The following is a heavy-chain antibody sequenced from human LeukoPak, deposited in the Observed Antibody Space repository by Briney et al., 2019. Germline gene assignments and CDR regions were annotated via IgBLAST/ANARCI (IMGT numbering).Heavy chain of an antibody. V-gene: IGHV3-23*01. CDR3: AKLGGYYDNSASRYFDY. Sequence: PGGSLRLSCAASGFTFGEYTMNWIRQTPGKGLEWVSGIYGGGRVRFYADSVRGRFTITRDNSKNTVYLQMNSLRADDTAVYYCAKLGGYYDNSASRYFDYWGQGTLVTVSS. CDR2: IYGGGRVR. J-gene: IGHJ4*02. CDR1: GFTFGEYT. D-gene: IGHD3-22*01.